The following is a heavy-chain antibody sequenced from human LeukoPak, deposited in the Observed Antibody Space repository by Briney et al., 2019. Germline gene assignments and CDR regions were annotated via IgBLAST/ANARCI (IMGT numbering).Heavy chain of an antibody. CDR1: GFTLRSYT. CDR3: ARRYFDY. V-gene: IGHV3-7*01. J-gene: IGHJ4*02. Sequence: GGSLRLSCAASGFTLRSYTMNWVRQAPGKGLEWVANIKQDGSEKYYVDSVKGRFTISRDNAKNSLYLQMNSLRAEDTVVYYCARRYFDYWGQGTLVTVSS. CDR2: IKQDGSEK.